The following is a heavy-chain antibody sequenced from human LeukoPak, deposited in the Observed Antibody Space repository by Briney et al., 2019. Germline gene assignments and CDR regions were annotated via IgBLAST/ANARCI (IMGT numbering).Heavy chain of an antibody. CDR1: GYPFNNYD. V-gene: IGHV1-69*13. CDR2: IIPIFGTA. CDR3: ARDRRSYSSSLDAFDI. J-gene: IGHJ3*02. D-gene: IGHD6-13*01. Sequence: ASVKVSCKASGYPFNNYDINWVRQAPGQGLEWMGGIIPIFGTANYAQKFQGRVTITADESTSTAYMELSSLRSEDTAVYYCARDRRSYSSSLDAFDIWGQGTMVTVSS.